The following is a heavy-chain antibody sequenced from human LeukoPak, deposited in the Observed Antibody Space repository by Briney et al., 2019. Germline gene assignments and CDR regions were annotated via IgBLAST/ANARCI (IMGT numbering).Heavy chain of an antibody. CDR2: IYHSGST. CDR3: ARADLTGYGSIDY. V-gene: IGHV4-4*02. Sequence: EIYHSGSTNYNPSLKSRVTISVDKSKNQFSLKLSSVTAADTAVYYCARADLTGYGSIDYWGQGTLVTVSS. J-gene: IGHJ4*02. D-gene: IGHD3-9*01.